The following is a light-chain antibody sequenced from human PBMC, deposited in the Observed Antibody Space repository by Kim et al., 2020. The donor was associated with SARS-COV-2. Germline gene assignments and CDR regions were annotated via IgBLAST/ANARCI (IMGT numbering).Light chain of an antibody. Sequence: PGGTVTLTCASSTGAVTGVYYPNWFQLKPGQAPRALIYGTSNTYSWTPARFSGSLLGGKAALTLSGAQPDDEADYSCLLYYGGAWVFGGGTQLTVL. CDR2: GTS. CDR3: LLYYGGAWV. V-gene: IGLV7-43*01. J-gene: IGLJ3*02. CDR1: TGAVTGVYY.